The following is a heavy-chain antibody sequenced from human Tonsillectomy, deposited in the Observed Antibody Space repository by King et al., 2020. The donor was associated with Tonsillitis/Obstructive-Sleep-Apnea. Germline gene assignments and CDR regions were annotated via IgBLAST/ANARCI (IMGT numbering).Heavy chain of an antibody. J-gene: IGHJ6*03. D-gene: IGHD1-14*01. CDR2: IKSKTDCGTT. CDR1: GFTFSNAW. V-gene: IGHV3-15*01. Sequence: FQLVQSGGGLVKPGGSLRLSCAASGFTFSNAWMSWVRQAPGKGLEWGGRIKSKTDCGTTDYAAPVKGRFTISRDDLKNTLYLQMNSLKTEDTAVYYCTTDTTYYYYYYYMDVWGKGTTVTVSS. CDR3: TTDTTYYYYYYYMDV.